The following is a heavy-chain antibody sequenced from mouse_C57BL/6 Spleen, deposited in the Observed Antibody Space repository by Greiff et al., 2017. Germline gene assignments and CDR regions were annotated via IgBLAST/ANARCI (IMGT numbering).Heavy chain of an antibody. D-gene: IGHD2-1*01. J-gene: IGHJ2*01. CDR2: ISDGGSYT. CDR1: GFTFSSYA. CDR3: AREGGNYAFYFDY. Sequence: EVKVEESGGGLVKPGGSLKLSCAASGFTFSSYAMSWVRQTPEKRLEWVATISDGGSYTYYPDNVKGRFTISRDNAKNNLYLQMSHLKSEDTAMYYCAREGGNYAFYFDYWGQGTTLTVSS. V-gene: IGHV5-4*01.